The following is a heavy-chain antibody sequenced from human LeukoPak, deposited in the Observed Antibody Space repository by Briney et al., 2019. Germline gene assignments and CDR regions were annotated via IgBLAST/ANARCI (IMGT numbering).Heavy chain of an antibody. Sequence: GSSVKVSCKASGGTYSSYAISWVRQAPGQGLEWVGGIIPIFGTANYAQKFQGRVTITADESTSTAYMELSSLRSEDTAVYYCAREGWDYDSSYWGQGTLVTVSS. V-gene: IGHV1-69*01. D-gene: IGHD3-22*01. CDR1: GGTYSSYA. CDR2: IIPIFGTA. J-gene: IGHJ4*02. CDR3: AREGWDYDSSY.